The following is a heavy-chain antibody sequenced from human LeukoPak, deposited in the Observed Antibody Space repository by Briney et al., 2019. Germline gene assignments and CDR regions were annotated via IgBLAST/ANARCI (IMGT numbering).Heavy chain of an antibody. J-gene: IGHJ4*02. V-gene: IGHV4-34*01. CDR1: GGSFSGYY. D-gene: IGHD3-22*01. CDR3: ARTYYYDSSGYYYYFDY. CDR2: INHSGST. Sequence: PSETLSFTCAVYGGSFSGYYWSWIRQPPGKGLEWIGEINHSGSTNYNPSLKSRVTISVDTSKNQFSLKLSSVTAADTAVYYCARTYYYDSSGYYYYFDYWGQGTLVTVSS.